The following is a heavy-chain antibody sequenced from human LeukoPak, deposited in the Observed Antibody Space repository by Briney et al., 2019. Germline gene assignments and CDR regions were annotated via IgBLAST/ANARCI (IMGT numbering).Heavy chain of an antibody. D-gene: IGHD6-13*01. CDR3: ATGYSSSWYYFDS. V-gene: IGHV3-53*01. J-gene: IGHJ4*02. CDR1: GFTVSSNY. Sequence: GRSLRLSCAASGFTVSSNYMSWVRQAPGKGLEWVSMIYSGGSTYYADSVKGRFTISRDNSKNTLYLQMNSLRAEDTAVYYCATGYSSSWYYFDSWGQGTLVTVSS. CDR2: IYSGGST.